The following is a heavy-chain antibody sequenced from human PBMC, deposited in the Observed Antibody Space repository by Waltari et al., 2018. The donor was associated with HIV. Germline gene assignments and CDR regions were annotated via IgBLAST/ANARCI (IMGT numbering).Heavy chain of an antibody. V-gene: IGHV5-51*03. J-gene: IGHJ4*02. D-gene: IGHD3-22*01. CDR2: IYPGDSDT. Sequence: PGESLKISCQGSGYSFSNYWIGWVRQMPGKGLEWMGIIYPGDSDTRYSPSFQGQVTISADKSVSTAYLQWSSLKASDTAIYYCARRRYFYDSRGFSDYFDYWGQGTLVTVSS. CDR3: ARRRYFYDSRGFSDYFDY. CDR1: GYSFSNYW.